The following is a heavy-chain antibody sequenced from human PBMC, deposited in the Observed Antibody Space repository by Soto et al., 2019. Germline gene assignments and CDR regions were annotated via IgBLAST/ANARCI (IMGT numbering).Heavy chain of an antibody. CDR1: GFTFSNYW. CDR3: ARDNWNTV. V-gene: IGHV3-74*01. CDR2: IHSDGSST. D-gene: IGHD1-20*01. J-gene: IGHJ3*01. Sequence: LRLSCAASGFTFSNYWMHWVRQAPGKGLVWVSRIHSDGSSTFYADSVKGRFTISRDNAKKMVYLQMNSLRAEDTAVYYCARDNWNTVWGQGTMVTVSS.